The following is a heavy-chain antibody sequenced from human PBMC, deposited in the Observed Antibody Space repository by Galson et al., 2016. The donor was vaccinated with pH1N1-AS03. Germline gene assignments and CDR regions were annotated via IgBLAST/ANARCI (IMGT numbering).Heavy chain of an antibody. D-gene: IGHD3-3*01. CDR1: GYTFSNHW. J-gene: IGHJ6*02. Sequence: QSGAEVKKPGESLKISCKVSGYTFSNHWIGWVRQMPGKGLEWMGIIYPADSSTTYSPSFQGQVTISADQSISTASLQWGSLRASDTAMYFCARQQDGRGSGLEWLFWYGMDVWGQGTTVIVSS. CDR3: ARQQDGRGSGLEWLFWYGMDV. CDR2: IYPADSST. V-gene: IGHV5-51*01.